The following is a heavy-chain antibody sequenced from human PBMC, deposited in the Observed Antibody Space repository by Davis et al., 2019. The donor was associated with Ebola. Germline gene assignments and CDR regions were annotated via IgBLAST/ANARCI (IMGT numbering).Heavy chain of an antibody. CDR1: GFTFSSYA. CDR3: ARLTGSYPGWFDP. J-gene: IGHJ5*02. Sequence: GESLKISCAASGFTFSSYAMSWVRQPPGKGLEWVSGISGSGATTYYADSVKGRFTISRDNAKNSLYLQMNSLRAEDTAVYYCARLTGSYPGWFDPWGQGTLVTVSS. D-gene: IGHD1-26*01. CDR2: ISGSGATT. V-gene: IGHV3-23*01.